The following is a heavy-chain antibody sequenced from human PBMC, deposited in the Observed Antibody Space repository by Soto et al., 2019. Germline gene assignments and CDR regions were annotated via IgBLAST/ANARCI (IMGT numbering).Heavy chain of an antibody. V-gene: IGHV4-61*01. D-gene: IGHD3-16*01. Sequence: QVQLQESGPGLVKPSETLSLTCTVSGGSVSSGSYYWSWIRQPPGKGLEWIGYIYYSGSTNYNPSLKSRVTISVYTSKNQFSLKLSSVTAADTAVYYCARGGLRQNYYYYGMDVWGQGTTVTVSS. CDR3: ARGGLRQNYYYYGMDV. CDR1: GGSVSSGSYY. J-gene: IGHJ6*02. CDR2: IYYSGST.